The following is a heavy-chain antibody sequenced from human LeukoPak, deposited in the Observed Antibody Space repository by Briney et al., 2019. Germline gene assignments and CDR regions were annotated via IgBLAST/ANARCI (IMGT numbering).Heavy chain of an antibody. CDR3: AKERGYGDYFHEPIFQH. J-gene: IGHJ1*01. CDR1: GFTFSSYA. Sequence: PGGSLRLSCAASGFTFSSYAMSWVRQAPGKGLEWVSAISGSGGSTYYADSVKGRFTISRDNSKNTLYLQMNSLRAEDTAVYYCAKERGYGDYFHEPIFQHWGQGTLVTVSS. V-gene: IGHV3-23*01. CDR2: ISGSGGST. D-gene: IGHD4-17*01.